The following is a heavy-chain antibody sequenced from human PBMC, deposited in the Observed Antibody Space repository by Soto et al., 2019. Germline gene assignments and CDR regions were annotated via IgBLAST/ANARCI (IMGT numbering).Heavy chain of an antibody. D-gene: IGHD3-3*01. CDR3: ARASLTIFGAPYGMDV. CDR2: ISGYNGDT. CDR1: GYPFTRYS. Sequence: ASVKVSCKASGYPFTRYSIRWVRQAPGQGLEWMGWISGYNGDTEYSKNFQGRLTMTIDTSTTTASMELRSLRSDDTAVYYCARASLTIFGAPYGMDVWGQGTPVTAP. V-gene: IGHV1-18*04. J-gene: IGHJ6*02.